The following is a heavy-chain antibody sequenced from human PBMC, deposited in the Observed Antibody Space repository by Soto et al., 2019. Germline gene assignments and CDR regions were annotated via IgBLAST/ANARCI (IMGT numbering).Heavy chain of an antibody. J-gene: IGHJ6*02. CDR3: AREFRRMDTAMVIVDNGMDV. CDR1: GGTITSFY. CDR2: IYYLGST. D-gene: IGHD5-18*01. V-gene: IGHV4-59*12. Sequence: SETLSLTCSASGGTITSFYVSWVRQTPGKGLEWIGYIYYLGSTNYNPSLKSRVTISVDTSKNQFSLKLSSVTAADTAVYYCAREFRRMDTAMVIVDNGMDVWGQGTTVTVSS.